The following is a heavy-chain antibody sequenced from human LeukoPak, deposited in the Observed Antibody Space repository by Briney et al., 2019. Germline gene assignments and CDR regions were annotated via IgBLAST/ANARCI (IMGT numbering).Heavy chain of an antibody. V-gene: IGHV4-34*01. CDR2: INHSGT. CDR1: GGSFSGDY. Sequence: SETLSLTCAVYGGSFSGDYWNWSRQPPGKGLEWIGEINHSGTNSNPSLKSRVTISVDRSKNQFSLKLSSVTAADTAVYYCARRPRYSSGWYYFDSWGQGTLVTVSS. CDR3: ARRPRYSSGWYYFDS. D-gene: IGHD6-19*01. J-gene: IGHJ4*02.